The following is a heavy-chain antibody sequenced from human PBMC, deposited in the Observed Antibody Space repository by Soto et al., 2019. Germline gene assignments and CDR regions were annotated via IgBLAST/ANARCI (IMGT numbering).Heavy chain of an antibody. CDR2: IYYSGST. Sequence: PSETLSLTCTVSGGSISSYYWSWIRQPPGKGLEWIGYIYYSGSTNYNPSLKSRVTISVDTSKNQFSLKLSSVTAADTAVYYCARDRYYHGMDVWGHATTVSVSS. CDR1: GGSISSYY. CDR3: ARDRYYHGMDV. J-gene: IGHJ6*02. V-gene: IGHV4-59*01.